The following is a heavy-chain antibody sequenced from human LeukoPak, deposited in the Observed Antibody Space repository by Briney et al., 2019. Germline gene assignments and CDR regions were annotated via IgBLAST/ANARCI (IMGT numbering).Heavy chain of an antibody. CDR1: GGSISSYY. CDR3: ARERGGGYDY. D-gene: IGHD2-15*01. J-gene: IGHJ4*02. CDR2: IYYSGST. V-gene: IGHV4-59*01. Sequence: SETLSLTCTVSGGSISSYYWSWIRQPPGKGLEGVGYIYYSGSTNYNPSLKSRVTISVDTSKTHFSLKLSSVTAADTAVYYGARERGGGYDYWGQGTLVTVSS.